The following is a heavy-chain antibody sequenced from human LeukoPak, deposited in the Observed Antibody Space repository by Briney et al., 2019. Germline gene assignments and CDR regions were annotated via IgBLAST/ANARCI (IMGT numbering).Heavy chain of an antibody. CDR1: GGSISSGSYY. V-gene: IGHV4-61*02. J-gene: IGHJ6*03. CDR2: IYTSGST. CDR3: ARTPRAVGIAVAGYYYYMDV. Sequence: SQTLSLTCTVSGGSISSGSYYWSWIRQPAGKGLEWIGRIYTSGSTNYNPSLKSRVTISVDTSKNQFSLKLSSVTAADTAVYYCARTPRAVGIAVAGYYYYMDVWGKGTTVSVSS. D-gene: IGHD6-19*01.